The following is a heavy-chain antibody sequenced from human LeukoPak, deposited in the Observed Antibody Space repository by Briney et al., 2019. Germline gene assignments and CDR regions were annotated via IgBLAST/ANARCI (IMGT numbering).Heavy chain of an antibody. CDR1: GFTFSDYY. V-gene: IGHV3-11*01. Sequence: GGSLRLSCAASGFTFSDYYMSWIRQAPGKGLEWLSYSSPTGTNTYYADSVKGRFSISRDNARNSLDLQMNSLRAEDTAVYYCARDYDNSGPWGAFDIWGQGTMVTVSS. D-gene: IGHD3-22*01. CDR2: SSPTGTNT. CDR3: ARDYDNSGPWGAFDI. J-gene: IGHJ3*02.